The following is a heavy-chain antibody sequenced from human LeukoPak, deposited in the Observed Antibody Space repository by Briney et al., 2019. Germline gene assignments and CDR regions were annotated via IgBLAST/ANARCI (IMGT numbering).Heavy chain of an antibody. V-gene: IGHV3-23*01. CDR2: ISGSGGST. Sequence: PGGSLRLSCAASGFTFSSYAMSWVRQAPGKGLEWVSAISGSGGSTYYADSVKGRFTISRDNSKNTLYLQMNSLRAEDTAVYYCATLPSYGDYGVYWYFDLWGRGTLVTVSS. J-gene: IGHJ2*01. CDR3: ATLPSYGDYGVYWYFDL. D-gene: IGHD4-17*01. CDR1: GFTFSSYA.